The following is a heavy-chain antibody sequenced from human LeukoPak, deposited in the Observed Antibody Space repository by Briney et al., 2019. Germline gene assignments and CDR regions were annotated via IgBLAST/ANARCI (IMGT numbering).Heavy chain of an antibody. D-gene: IGHD3-22*01. CDR2: ISWNSGSI. CDR1: GLTFDDYA. CDR3: AKEYYDSSGAEYYYYGMDV. J-gene: IGHJ6*02. V-gene: IGHV3-9*01. Sequence: PGGSLRLSCAASGLTFDDYAMHWVRQAPGKGLEWVSGISWNSGSIGYADSVKGRFTISRDNAKNSLYLQMNSLRAEDTALYYCAKEYYDSSGAEYYYYGMDVWGQGTTVTVSS.